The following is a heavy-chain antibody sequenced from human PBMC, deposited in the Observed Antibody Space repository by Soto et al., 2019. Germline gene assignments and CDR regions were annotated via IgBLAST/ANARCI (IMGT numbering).Heavy chain of an antibody. CDR1: GFTFTSSA. V-gene: IGHV1-58*02. D-gene: IGHD3-3*01. CDR2: IVVGSGNT. CDR3: AADFSYYDFWSGFSGAFDT. J-gene: IGHJ3*02. Sequence: QMQLVQSGPEVKKPGTSVKVSCKASGFTFTSSAMQWVRQARGQRLEWIGWIVVGSGNTNYAQKFQERVTITRDMSTSTAYMELRSLRSEVTAVYYCAADFSYYDFWSGFSGAFDTWGQGTMVTVSS.